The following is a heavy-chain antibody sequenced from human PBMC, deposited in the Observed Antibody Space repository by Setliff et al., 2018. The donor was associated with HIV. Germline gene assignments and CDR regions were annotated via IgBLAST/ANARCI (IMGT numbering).Heavy chain of an antibody. J-gene: IGHJ4*02. CDR2: LFYNGNT. D-gene: IGHD3-22*01. Sequence: GSLRLSCAASGFTFNNYAMAWVRQAPGKGLELIGNLFYNGNTYYNPSLKSRVTISVDTSKNQFSLKLSSVTAADTAVYYCASQRTYYYDSSGYTFDYWGQGTLVTVSS. CDR1: GFTFNNYA. CDR3: ASQRTYYYDSSGYTFDY. V-gene: IGHV4-39*01.